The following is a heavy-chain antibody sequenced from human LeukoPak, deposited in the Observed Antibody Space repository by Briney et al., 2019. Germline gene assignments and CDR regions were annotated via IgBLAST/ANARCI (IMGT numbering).Heavy chain of an antibody. D-gene: IGHD3-22*01. V-gene: IGHV4-30-4*01. Sequence: SETLSLTCTVSGGSISSGDYYWSWIRQPPGKGLEWIAYMYYSGSTYYNPSLKSRVTMSADTSKNQLSLKLSSVTAADTVVYYCARPYYYDSRIDPWGQGILVTVSS. CDR1: GGSISSGDYY. CDR2: MYYSGST. CDR3: ARPYYYDSRIDP. J-gene: IGHJ5*02.